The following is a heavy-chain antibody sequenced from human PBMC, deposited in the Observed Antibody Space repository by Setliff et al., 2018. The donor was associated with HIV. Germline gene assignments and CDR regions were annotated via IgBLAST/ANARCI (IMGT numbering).Heavy chain of an antibody. D-gene: IGHD5-12*01. V-gene: IGHV4-59*11. Sequence: SETLSLTCTVSGGSISSHYWSWIRRPPGKGLEWIGYIYYSGSTNYNPSLSSRVTISVDTPKNQFSLKLNSVIAADTAVYYCARELAYGGYDYFDYWGQGILVTV. CDR2: IYYSGST. J-gene: IGHJ4*01. CDR3: ARELAYGGYDYFDY. CDR1: GGSISSHY.